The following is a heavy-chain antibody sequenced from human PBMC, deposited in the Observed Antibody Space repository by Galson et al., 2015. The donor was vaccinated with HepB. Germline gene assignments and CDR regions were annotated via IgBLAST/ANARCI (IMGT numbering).Heavy chain of an antibody. D-gene: IGHD1-26*01. CDR1: GDSISSGGYS. CDR2: IYHSGST. Sequence: TLSLTCAVSGDSISSGGYSWNWIRQPPGKGLEWIGYIYHSGSTYYNPSLKSRVAISVDRSKNQFSLKLSSVTAADTAVYYCARALSGSPEGLGYWGQGTLVTVSS. V-gene: IGHV4-30-2*01. CDR3: ARALSGSPEGLGY. J-gene: IGHJ4*02.